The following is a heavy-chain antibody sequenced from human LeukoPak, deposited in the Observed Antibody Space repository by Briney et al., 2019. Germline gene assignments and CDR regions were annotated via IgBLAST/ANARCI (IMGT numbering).Heavy chain of an antibody. CDR2: ISSSGSTI. Sequence: GGSLRLSCAASGFTFSDYYMSWIRQAPGKGLEWVSYISSSGSTIYYADSVKGRFTISRDNAKNSLYLQMNSLRAGDTAVYYCARDPGSPSYYYGMDVWGQGTTVTVSS. D-gene: IGHD3-10*01. J-gene: IGHJ6*02. CDR3: ARDPGSPSYYYGMDV. V-gene: IGHV3-11*01. CDR1: GFTFSDYY.